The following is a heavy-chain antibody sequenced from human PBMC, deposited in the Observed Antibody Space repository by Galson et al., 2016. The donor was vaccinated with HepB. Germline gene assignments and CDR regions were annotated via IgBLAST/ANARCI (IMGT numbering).Heavy chain of an antibody. D-gene: IGHD3-16*01. V-gene: IGHV3-23*01. CDR1: GFSFSNSG. CDR3: GKHGGFDY. Sequence: SLRLSCAASGFSFSNSGMSWVRQAPGRGLEWVSGITRSGDAPHYADFVKGRFTLSRDNSKNTLYLYMNNLTAGDTAIYYCGKHGGFDYWGQGALVTVSS. J-gene: IGHJ4*02. CDR2: ITRSGDAP.